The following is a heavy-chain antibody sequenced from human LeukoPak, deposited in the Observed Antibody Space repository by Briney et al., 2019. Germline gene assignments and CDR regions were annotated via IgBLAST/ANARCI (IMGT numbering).Heavy chain of an antibody. V-gene: IGHV4-38-2*02. CDR1: NYSISSGYY. CDR3: ARGGKWLYYFDY. Sequence: SETLSLTYTVSNYSISSGYYWGWTRQPPGKGLEWIGSIDHSGSTYYNPSLKSRVTISVDTSKNQFSLKLTSVTAADTAVYYCARGGKWLYYFDYWGQGTLVTVSS. D-gene: IGHD6-19*01. J-gene: IGHJ4*02. CDR2: IDHSGST.